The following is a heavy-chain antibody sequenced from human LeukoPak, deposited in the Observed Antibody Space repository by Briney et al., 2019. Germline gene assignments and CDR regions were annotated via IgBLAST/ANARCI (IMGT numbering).Heavy chain of an antibody. CDR3: ARGGGYSGSYRRFWFDP. CDR1: GDSISNNKW. D-gene: IGHD1-26*01. Sequence: SETLSLTCAVSGDSISNNKWWSWVRQPLGKGLEWIGEIYHSGSTKYNPSLESRVIISVDKSKNQFSLKLTSVTAGDTAVYYCARGGGYSGSYRRFWFDPWGQGTLVTVSS. CDR2: IYHSGST. J-gene: IGHJ5*02. V-gene: IGHV4-4*02.